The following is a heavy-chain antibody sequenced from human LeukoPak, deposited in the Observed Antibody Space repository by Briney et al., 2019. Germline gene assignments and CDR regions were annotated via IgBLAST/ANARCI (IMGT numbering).Heavy chain of an antibody. D-gene: IGHD4-17*01. Sequence: ASVKVSCKASGYTFTSYGISWVRQAPGQGLEWMGWISAYSGNTNYAQKLQGRVTMTTDTSTSTAYMELRSLRSDDTAVYYCARWWGTVTPYSIDYWGQGTLVTVSS. CDR1: GYTFTSYG. CDR2: ISAYSGNT. J-gene: IGHJ4*02. CDR3: ARWWGTVTPYSIDY. V-gene: IGHV1-18*01.